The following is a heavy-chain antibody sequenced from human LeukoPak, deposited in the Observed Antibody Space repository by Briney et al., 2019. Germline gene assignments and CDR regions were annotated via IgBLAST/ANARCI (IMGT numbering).Heavy chain of an antibody. CDR3: ARGVSSSRSYYMDV. CDR1: GGSISSGSYY. CDR2: IYTSGST. Sequence: SQTLSLTCTVSGGSISSGSYYWSWIRQPAGKGLEWIGRIYTSGSTNYNPSLKSRVTISVDTSKNQFSLKLSSVTAADTAVYYCARGVSSSRSYYMDVWGKGTTVTVSS. V-gene: IGHV4-61*02. D-gene: IGHD6-6*01. J-gene: IGHJ6*03.